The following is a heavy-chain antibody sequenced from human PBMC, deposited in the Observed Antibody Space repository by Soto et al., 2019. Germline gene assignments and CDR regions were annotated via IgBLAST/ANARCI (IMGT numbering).Heavy chain of an antibody. Sequence: QVQLVQSTGEMKTPGSSVRVSCAASGYTFINYGITWMRQAPGQGLEWMGWIRPYTGGISYSPQFQGRLTLARDTSTNTAYMDLRNLRSDDTALYYCARTSSGSVRHIFDYWGQGALVRVSS. J-gene: IGHJ4*02. CDR3: ARTSSGSVRHIFDY. CDR2: IRPYTGGI. CDR1: GYTFINYG. V-gene: IGHV1-18*01. D-gene: IGHD1-26*01.